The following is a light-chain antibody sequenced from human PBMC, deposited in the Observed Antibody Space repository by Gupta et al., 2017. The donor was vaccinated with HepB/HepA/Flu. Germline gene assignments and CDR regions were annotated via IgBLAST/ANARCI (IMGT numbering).Light chain of an antibody. J-gene: IGKJ1*01. Sequence: EIVLMQSPGTLSLSPGERATLSCRATQSVTTNLAWYQQKPGQAPRLLIYGASNRAAGVPDRFSGSGSGTDFILTSSRLEPEDFAVYYCQQYGGAPRTFGQGTKVETK. CDR1: QSVTTN. V-gene: IGKV3-20*01. CDR2: GAS. CDR3: QQYGGAPRT.